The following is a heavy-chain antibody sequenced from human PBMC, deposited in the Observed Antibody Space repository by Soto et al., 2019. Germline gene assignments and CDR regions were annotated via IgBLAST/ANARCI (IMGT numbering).Heavy chain of an antibody. CDR1: GLTFSSYA. CDR3: AKRSSSSTFVS. D-gene: IGHD6-6*01. V-gene: IGHV3-23*01. CDR2: ISGSGGST. J-gene: IGHJ4*02. Sequence: PRGSLRLSCAASGLTFSSYAMSWVRQAPGKGLEWVSAISGSGGSTYYADSVKGRFTISRDNSKNTLYLQMNSLRAEDTAVYYSAKRSSSSTFVSWGQGLLITV.